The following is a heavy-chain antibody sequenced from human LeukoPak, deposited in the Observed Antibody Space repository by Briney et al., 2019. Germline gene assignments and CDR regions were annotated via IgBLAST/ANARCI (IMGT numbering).Heavy chain of an antibody. CDR2: IYYSGST. CDR3: ARGTKTGYTGYDWNY. Sequence: SETLSLTCTVSGGSISSYYWSWTRQPPGKGLEWIGYIYYSGSTSYNPSLKSRVTISVDTSSNQFSLILTSVTAADTAVYYCARGTKTGYTGYDWNYWGQGSLVTVSS. D-gene: IGHD5-12*01. CDR1: GGSISSYY. J-gene: IGHJ4*02. V-gene: IGHV4-59*01.